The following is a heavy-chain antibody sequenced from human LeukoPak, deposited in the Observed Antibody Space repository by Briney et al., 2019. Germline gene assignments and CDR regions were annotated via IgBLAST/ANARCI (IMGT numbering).Heavy chain of an antibody. CDR1: GGSISSYY. CDR2: IYYSGST. D-gene: IGHD5-24*01. V-gene: IGHV4-59*08. J-gene: IGHJ5*02. Sequence: SETLSLTCTVSGGSISSYYWSWIRQPPGKGLEWIGYIYYSGSTNYNPSLKSRVTISVDTSKNQFSLKLSSVTAADTVVYYCARHGFRGDGYNWAANWFDPWGQGTLVTVSS. CDR3: ARHGFRGDGYNWAANWFDP.